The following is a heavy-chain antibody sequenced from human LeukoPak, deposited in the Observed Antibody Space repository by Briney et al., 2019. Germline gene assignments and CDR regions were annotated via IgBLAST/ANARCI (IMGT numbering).Heavy chain of an antibody. CDR2: IYSGGST. CDR1: GFTVSSNY. D-gene: IGHD3-22*01. V-gene: IGHV3-53*01. CDR3: ARAPPRDSSGYLSEAPYYFDY. J-gene: IGHJ4*02. Sequence: PGGSLRLSCAASGFTVSSNYMSWVRQAPGKGLEWVSVIYSGGSTYYADSVKGRFTISRDNSKNTLYLQMNSLKAEDTAVYYCARAPPRDSSGYLSEAPYYFDYWGQGTLVTVSS.